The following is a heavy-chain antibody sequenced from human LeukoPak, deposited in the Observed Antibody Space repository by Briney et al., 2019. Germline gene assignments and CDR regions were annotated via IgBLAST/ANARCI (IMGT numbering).Heavy chain of an antibody. J-gene: IGHJ5*02. D-gene: IGHD3-16*01. CDR1: GYSFTSYW. CDR3: ARVQYDYVWGSYSWFDP. CDR2: IYPGDSDT. Sequence: GESLKISCKGSGYSFTSYWIGWVRQMPGKGLEWMGIIYPGDSDTRYSPSFQGQVTISADKSISTAYLQWSSLKASDTAMYYCARVQYDYVWGSYSWFDPWGQGTLVTVSS. V-gene: IGHV5-51*01.